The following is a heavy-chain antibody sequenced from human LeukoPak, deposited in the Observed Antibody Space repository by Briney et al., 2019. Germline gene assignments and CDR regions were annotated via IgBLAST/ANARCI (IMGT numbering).Heavy chain of an antibody. CDR1: GGSISSYY. CDR3: ARQSGHGIADPSYYFDY. Sequence: SETLSLTCTVSGGSISSYYWSWIRQPPVKGLEWIGYIYYSGSTNYNPSLKSRVTISVDTSKNQFSLKLSSVTAADTAVYYCARQSGHGIADPSYYFDYWGQGTLVTVSS. D-gene: IGHD6-13*01. J-gene: IGHJ4*02. CDR2: IYYSGST. V-gene: IGHV4-59*08.